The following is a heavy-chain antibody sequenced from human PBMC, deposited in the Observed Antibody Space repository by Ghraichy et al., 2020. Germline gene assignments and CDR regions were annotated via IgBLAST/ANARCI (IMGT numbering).Heavy chain of an antibody. Sequence: GGSLRLSCAAFGFTFSTYAMSWVRQAPGKGLEWVSVISGSGGTTYYADSVKGRFTISRDNSKNTLYLQMISLRGEDTAVYYCAKEEAAGIADYWGQGTLVTVSS. J-gene: IGHJ4*02. CDR3: AKEEAAGIADY. CDR2: ISGSGGTT. V-gene: IGHV3-23*01. D-gene: IGHD6-13*01. CDR1: GFTFSTYA.